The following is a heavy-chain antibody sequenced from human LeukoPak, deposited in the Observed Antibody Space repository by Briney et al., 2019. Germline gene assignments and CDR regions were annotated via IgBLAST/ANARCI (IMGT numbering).Heavy chain of an antibody. V-gene: IGHV3-74*01. Sequence: GGSLRLTCAASGFTFSSYWMHWVRQAPGKGLVWVSRINSDGSNTNYADSVKGRFTISRDNAKNSLYLQMNSLKAEDTAVYYCAIDVPCPDYWGQGTLVTVSS. CDR3: AIDVPCPDY. CDR1: GFTFSSYW. CDR2: INSDGSNT. D-gene: IGHD3-10*02. J-gene: IGHJ4*02.